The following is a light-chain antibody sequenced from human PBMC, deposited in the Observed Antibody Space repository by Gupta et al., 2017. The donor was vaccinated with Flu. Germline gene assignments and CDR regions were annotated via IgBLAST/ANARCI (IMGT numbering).Light chain of an antibody. J-gene: IGLJ1*01. CDR3: SSYAGNDKHV. CDR1: SSDVGGYNY. CDR2: EVS. Sequence: SVTISCTGTSSDVGGYNYVSWYKQHQGKAPKLMIYEVSKRPSGVPDRFSGSRSGNTASLTVSGLQTEDEADDYCSSYAGNDKHVFGTGTKVTVL. V-gene: IGLV2-8*01.